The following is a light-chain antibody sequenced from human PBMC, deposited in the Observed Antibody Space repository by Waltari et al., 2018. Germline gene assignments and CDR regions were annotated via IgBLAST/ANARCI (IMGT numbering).Light chain of an antibody. CDR2: DAS. J-gene: IGKJ2*01. CDR3: QHRRNWPPYT. CDR1: ESIGIY. V-gene: IGKV3-11*02. Sequence: SPGERATLSCRASESIGIYLTWYQHKPGQAPRLLIYDASNRATGIPARFSGGGSGRDFTLTINSLEPEDFTVYYCQHRRNWPPYTFGQGTKLEIK.